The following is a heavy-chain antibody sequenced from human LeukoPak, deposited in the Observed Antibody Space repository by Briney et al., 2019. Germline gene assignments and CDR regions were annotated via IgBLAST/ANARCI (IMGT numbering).Heavy chain of an antibody. Sequence: GASVKVSCKASGYTFTAQYIHWVRQAPGQGLEWMGWINPINGDTKYAQSFLGRVTMTRDTSTTTAYMELSSLRSDDTAVYFCASYPRSIPTPPFDYWGQGTLVTVSS. CDR1: GYTFTAQY. V-gene: IGHV1-2*02. CDR3: ASYPRSIPTPPFDY. CDR2: INPINGDT. J-gene: IGHJ4*02. D-gene: IGHD2-21*01.